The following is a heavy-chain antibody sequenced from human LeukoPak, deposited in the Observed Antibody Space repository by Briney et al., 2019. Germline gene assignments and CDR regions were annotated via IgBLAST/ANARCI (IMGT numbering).Heavy chain of an antibody. D-gene: IGHD6-19*01. J-gene: IGHJ4*02. CDR3: ARDNLEWGSVCDY. V-gene: IGHV3-74*01. Sequence: GGSLRLSCATSGFMFKTYWMHWVRQAPGKGLVWVSRINNDGHSINYADSVKGRFTTSRVNAKNTLFLHMNSLRAEDTGVYYCARDNLEWGSVCDYWGKGTLVTVSS. CDR1: GFMFKTYW. CDR2: INNDGHSI.